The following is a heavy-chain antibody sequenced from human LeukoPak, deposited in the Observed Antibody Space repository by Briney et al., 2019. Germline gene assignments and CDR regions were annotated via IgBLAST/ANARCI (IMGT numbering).Heavy chain of an antibody. CDR2: INHSGST. J-gene: IGHJ4*02. CDR3: ARERRDGYRPIDY. D-gene: IGHD5-24*01. V-gene: IGHV4-34*01. CDR1: GGSFIGYY. Sequence: SETLSLTCAVYGGSFIGYYWSWIRQPPGKGLEWIGEINHSGSTNYNPSLKSRVTISVDTSKNQFSLKLSSVTAADTAVYYCARERRDGYRPIDYWGQGTLVTVSS.